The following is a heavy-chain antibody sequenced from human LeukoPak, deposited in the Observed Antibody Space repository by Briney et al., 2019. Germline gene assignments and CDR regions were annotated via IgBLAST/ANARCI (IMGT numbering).Heavy chain of an antibody. CDR1: GYTFTGYY. D-gene: IGHD1-7*01. V-gene: IGHV1-2*02. CDR2: INPNSGGT. Sequence: SVKVSCKASGYTFTGYYMHWVRQAPGQGLEGMGWINPNSGGTNYAQKFQGRVTMTRDTSISTAYMELSRLRSDDTAVYYCARVTGTTDAFDIWGQGTMVTVSS. J-gene: IGHJ3*02. CDR3: ARVTGTTDAFDI.